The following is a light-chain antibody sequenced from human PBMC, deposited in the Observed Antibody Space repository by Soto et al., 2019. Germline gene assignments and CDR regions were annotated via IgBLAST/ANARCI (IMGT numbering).Light chain of an antibody. J-gene: IGKJ1*01. Sequence: DIQMTQSPSTLSASVGDTVTITCRASQSISSWLAWYQQKPGKAPKLLISVASRLETGVPSRFSGSGSGAEFTVTVSESGAACTLTISGLQPDDFATYYCQQYKSYPWTFGQGTKVEI. CDR2: VAS. CDR3: QQYKSYPWT. V-gene: IGKV1-5*03. CDR1: QSISSW.